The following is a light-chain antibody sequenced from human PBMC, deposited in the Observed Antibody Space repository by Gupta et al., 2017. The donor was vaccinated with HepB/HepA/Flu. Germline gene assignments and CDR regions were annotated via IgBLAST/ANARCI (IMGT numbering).Light chain of an antibody. CDR3: QRWRNWPPGLT. CDR2: VAS. V-gene: IGKV3-11*01. J-gene: IGKJ3*01. Sequence: ILTLSPATLSLSPGERAPLSCRASQDVSSFLAWYQQTLGQVPRLLIYVASNRAPGIPARFSFTGSGTDFALTISSLGPEDFAVYVCQRWRNWPPGLTFGPGTKVDL. CDR1: QDVSSF.